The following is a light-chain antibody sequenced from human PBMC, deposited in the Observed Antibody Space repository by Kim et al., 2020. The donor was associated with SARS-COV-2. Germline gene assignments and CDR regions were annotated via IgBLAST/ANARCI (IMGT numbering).Light chain of an antibody. CDR3: SSYSTGSTLFV. CDR2: DVN. J-gene: IGLJ2*01. Sequence: QRISISSAGTSSDIGGSDSVSWYKQHPGRALKLMVLDVNNRPSWISERFLGSKSGNTASLTIFGLQADDEADYYCSSYSTGSTLFVFGGGTRLTVL. V-gene: IGLV2-14*03. CDR1: SSDIGGSDS.